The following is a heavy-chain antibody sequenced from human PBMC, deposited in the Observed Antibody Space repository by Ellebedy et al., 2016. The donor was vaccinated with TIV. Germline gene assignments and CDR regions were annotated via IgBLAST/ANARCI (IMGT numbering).Heavy chain of an antibody. CDR3: ARGIASGWYVPGY. J-gene: IGHJ4*02. D-gene: IGHD6-19*01. CDR1: GGSFRGYY. CDR2: INHSGGT. Sequence: SETLSLTCAVNGGSFRGYYWTWIRQPPGKGLEWIGEINHSGGTSYNPSLKSRVTMSVDTSTNQFSLNLQSVTAADTGVYYCARGIASGWYVPGYWGQGTLVTVSS. V-gene: IGHV4-34*01.